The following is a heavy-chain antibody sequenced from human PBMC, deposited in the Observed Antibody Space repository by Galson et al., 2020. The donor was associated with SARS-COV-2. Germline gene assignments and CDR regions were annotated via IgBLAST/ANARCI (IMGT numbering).Heavy chain of an antibody. D-gene: IGHD3-9*01. Sequence: SLRLSCAASGFTFDDYAMHWVRQAPGKGLEWVSGISWNSGSMGYADSVKGRFTISRDNAKNSLYLQMNSLRAEDTALYYCAKDTDYDILTGKFDYWGQGTLVTVSS. CDR3: AKDTDYDILTGKFDY. J-gene: IGHJ4*02. V-gene: IGHV3-9*01. CDR1: GFTFDDYA. CDR2: ISWNSGSM.